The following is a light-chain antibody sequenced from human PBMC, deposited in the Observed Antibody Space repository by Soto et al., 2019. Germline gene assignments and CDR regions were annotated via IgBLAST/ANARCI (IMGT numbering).Light chain of an antibody. J-gene: IGKJ2*01. Sequence: DIQMTQSPSTLSASVGDRVTITCRASQSISSWLAWYQQKPGKAPKLLIYKASSLESGVPSRFSGSGSGTEFTLTISSLQTDDFATYYCQQYNSYSVYTFGQGTKLEIK. V-gene: IGKV1-5*03. CDR2: KAS. CDR3: QQYNSYSVYT. CDR1: QSISSW.